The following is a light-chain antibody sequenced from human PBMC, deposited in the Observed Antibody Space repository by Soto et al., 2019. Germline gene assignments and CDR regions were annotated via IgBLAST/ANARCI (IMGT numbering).Light chain of an antibody. CDR1: QGISSY. J-gene: IGKJ2*01. V-gene: IGKV1-9*01. CDR2: TAS. Sequence: DIQLTQSPSFLSASVGDRVTITCRASQGISSYLAWYQQEPGKAPSLLIYTASTLQRGVPSRFSGSGSGTEFTLTISSLQPEDFAIYYCQQLNSYPNTFGQGTKLEIK. CDR3: QQLNSYPNT.